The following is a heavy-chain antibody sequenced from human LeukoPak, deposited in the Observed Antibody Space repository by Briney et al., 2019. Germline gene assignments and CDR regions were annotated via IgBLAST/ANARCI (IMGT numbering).Heavy chain of an antibody. CDR3: AKGQPYFDY. CDR1: GFTFSIYA. V-gene: IGHV3-23*01. J-gene: IGHJ4*02. Sequence: GGSLRLSCAASGFTFSIYAMNWVRQAPGKGLEWVSGITGGGSAYYADSVRGRFTISRDNSKNTVTLEMNSLRAEDTAVYYCAKGQPYFDYWGQGTLVTVSS. D-gene: IGHD2-2*01. CDR2: ITGGGSA.